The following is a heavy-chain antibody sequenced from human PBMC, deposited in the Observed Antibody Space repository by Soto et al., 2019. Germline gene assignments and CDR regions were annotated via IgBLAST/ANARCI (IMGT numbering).Heavy chain of an antibody. CDR1: GFTVSSNY. D-gene: IGHD3-16*01. CDR3: AKHKQDVGGGQPKQKKNFIYYSMDV. V-gene: IGHV3-66*04. J-gene: IGHJ6*03. CDR2: IHSGGSK. Sequence: RLSCAASGFTVSSNYMSCVRQATGKGLEGVSVIHSGGSKYYADYVKGRFTIYRHNSKNTTYLKMNSMRDEDTAVYYCAKHKQDVGGGQPKQKKNFIYYSMDVWGKGTTVTVSS.